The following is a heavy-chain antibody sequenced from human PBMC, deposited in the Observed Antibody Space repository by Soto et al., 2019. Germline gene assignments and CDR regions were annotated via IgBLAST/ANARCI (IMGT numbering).Heavy chain of an antibody. J-gene: IGHJ4*02. CDR1: GYTFTGYY. Sequence: GASGKVSCKASGYTFTGYYIHWVRQAPGQGLEWMGWINPNSGGTNYAQKFQGWVTMTRDTSISTAYMELSRLTSDDTAVYYCATACRDGYNCLDYWGQGTLVTVSS. V-gene: IGHV1-2*04. CDR2: INPNSGGT. D-gene: IGHD5-12*01. CDR3: ATACRDGYNCLDY.